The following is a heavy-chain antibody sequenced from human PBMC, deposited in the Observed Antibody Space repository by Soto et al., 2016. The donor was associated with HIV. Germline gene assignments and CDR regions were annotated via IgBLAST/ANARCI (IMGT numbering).Heavy chain of an antibody. CDR3: ARDRGYYYGSGSSKAVYYYGMDV. CDR2: INWNGGST. J-gene: IGHJ6*02. D-gene: IGHD3-10*01. Sequence: EVQLVESGGGVVRPGGSLRLSCAASGFTLDDYGMSWVRQAPGKGLEWVSGINWNGGSTTYADSVKGRFTISRDNAENFLYLQMNSLRAEDTALYYCARDRGYYYGSGSSKAVYYYGMDVWGQGTTVTVSS. V-gene: IGHV3-20*04. CDR1: GFTLDDYG.